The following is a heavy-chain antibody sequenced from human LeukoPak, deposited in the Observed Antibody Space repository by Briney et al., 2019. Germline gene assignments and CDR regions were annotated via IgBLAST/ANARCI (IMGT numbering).Heavy chain of an antibody. J-gene: IGHJ2*01. V-gene: IGHV4-59*06. Sequence: SETLSRTCTVPGRSIRSYYWSWIRQPTGEGRVCIGYFYFSGSTYYNQSIKSRVTLSVDTSKNQFSLRLSSVTAADTAVYYCARGKADYGDYWYFDLWGRGALVTVSS. CDR3: ARGKADYGDYWYFDL. D-gene: IGHD4-17*01. CDR2: FYFSGST. CDR1: GRSIRSYY.